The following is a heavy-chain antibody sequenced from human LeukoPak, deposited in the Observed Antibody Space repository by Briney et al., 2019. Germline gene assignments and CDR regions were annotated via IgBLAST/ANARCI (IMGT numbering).Heavy chain of an antibody. J-gene: IGHJ4*02. CDR3: ARVRYGYSYGSDY. CDR1: GGSISSGSYY. Sequence: SETLSLTCTVSGGSISSGSYYWSWIRQPAGKGLEWIGRIYTSGSTNYNPSLKSRVTISVDTSKNQFSLKLSSVTAADTAVYYCARVRYGYSYGSDYWGQGTLVTVSS. V-gene: IGHV4-61*02. CDR2: IYTSGST. D-gene: IGHD5-18*01.